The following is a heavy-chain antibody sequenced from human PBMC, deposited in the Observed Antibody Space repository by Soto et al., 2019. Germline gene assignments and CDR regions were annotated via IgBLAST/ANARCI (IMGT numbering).Heavy chain of an antibody. Sequence: ASVKVSCKASGYTFTSYGISWVRQAPGQGLEWMGWISAYNGNTNYAQKLQGRVTMTTDTSTSTAYMELRSLRSDDTAVYYCARDSCSGGSWFPPDDFDIWGQGKRVTVS. V-gene: IGHV1-18*01. J-gene: IGHJ3*02. D-gene: IGHD2-15*01. CDR3: ARDSCSGGSWFPPDDFDI. CDR1: GYTFTSYG. CDR2: ISAYNGNT.